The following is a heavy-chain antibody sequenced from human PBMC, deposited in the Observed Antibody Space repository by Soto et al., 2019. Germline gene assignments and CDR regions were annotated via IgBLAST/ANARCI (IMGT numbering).Heavy chain of an antibody. J-gene: IGHJ4*02. CDR2: ISQSSGDV. CDR1: GFTFSTYG. D-gene: IGHD6-19*01. Sequence: QVQLVQSGGGVVQPGRSLRLSCVGSGFTFSTYGLHWVRQAPGKGLEWVAFISQSSGDVYYADSVKGRFTISRDNSKNSVSLHMTSLRAEDAAVYYCARDWFLYSRGVYYDYGGQGALVTVSS. CDR3: ARDWFLYSRGVYYDY. V-gene: IGHV3-30-3*01.